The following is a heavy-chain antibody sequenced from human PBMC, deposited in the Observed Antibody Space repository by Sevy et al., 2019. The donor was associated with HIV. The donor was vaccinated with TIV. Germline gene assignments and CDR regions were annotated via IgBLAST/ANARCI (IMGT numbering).Heavy chain of an antibody. CDR3: AKSYCSSTSCLIYYYYYGMDV. CDR1: GFTFSSYA. CDR2: ISGSGGST. J-gene: IGHJ6*02. D-gene: IGHD2-2*01. V-gene: IGHV3-23*01. Sequence: GGSLRLSCAASGFTFSSYAMSWVRQAPGKGLEWVSAISGSGGSTYYADSVKGRFTISRDNSKNTLYLQMNSLRAEDTAVYYCAKSYCSSTSCLIYYYYYGMDVWGQGTTVTVSS.